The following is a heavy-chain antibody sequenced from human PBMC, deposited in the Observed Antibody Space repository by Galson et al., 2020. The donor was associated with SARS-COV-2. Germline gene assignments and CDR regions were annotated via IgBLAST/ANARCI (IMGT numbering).Heavy chain of an antibody. Sequence: ASVKVSSKVSGYTLTELSMHWVRQAPGKGLEWMGGFDPEDGETIYAQKFQGRVTMTEDTSTDTAYMELSSLRSEDTAVYYCATAPAIFGVVIFSYWGQGTLVTVSS. CDR1: GYTLTELS. CDR2: FDPEDGET. CDR3: ATAPAIFGVVIFSY. D-gene: IGHD3-3*01. V-gene: IGHV1-24*01. J-gene: IGHJ4*02.